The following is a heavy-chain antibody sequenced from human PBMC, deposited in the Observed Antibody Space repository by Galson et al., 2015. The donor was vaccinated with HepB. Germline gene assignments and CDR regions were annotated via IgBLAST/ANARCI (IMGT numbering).Heavy chain of an antibody. J-gene: IGHJ4*02. CDR1: GFTFSSYS. CDR2: IRSSSSYT. CDR3: AWLRISSGWYGNFDY. V-gene: IGHV3-21*01. Sequence: SLRLSCAASGFTFSSYSMNWVRQAPGKGLEWVSSIRSSSSYTYYADSVKGRFTISRGNAKNSLYLQMSSLRAEDTAVYYCAWLRISSGWYGNFDYWGQGTLVTVSS. D-gene: IGHD6-19*01.